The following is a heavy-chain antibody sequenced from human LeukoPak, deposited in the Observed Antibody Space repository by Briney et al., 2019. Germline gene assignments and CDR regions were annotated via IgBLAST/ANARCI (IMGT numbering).Heavy chain of an antibody. J-gene: IGHJ5*02. CDR3: ARGYCSGGSCYLGFDP. V-gene: IGHV4-59*01. CDR1: GGSISSYY. Sequence: SETLSLTCTVSGGSISSYYWSWIRQPPGKGLEWIGYIYYSGSTNYNPSLKSRVTISVDTSKNQFSLKLSSVTAADTAVYYCARGYCSGGSCYLGFDPWGQGTLVTVSS. CDR2: IYYSGST. D-gene: IGHD2-15*01.